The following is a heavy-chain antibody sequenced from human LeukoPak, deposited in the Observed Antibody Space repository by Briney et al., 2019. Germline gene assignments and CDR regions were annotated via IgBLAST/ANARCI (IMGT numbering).Heavy chain of an antibody. CDR3: ARDRTGSYDY. V-gene: IGHV4-34*01. CDR2: INHSGST. Sequence: SETLSLTCAVYGGSFSGYYWSWIRQPPGKGLEWIGEINHSGSTNYNPSLKSRVTISVDTSKNQFSLELSSVTAADTAVYYCARDRTGSYDYWGQGTLVTVSS. D-gene: IGHD3-10*01. CDR1: GGSFSGYY. J-gene: IGHJ4*02.